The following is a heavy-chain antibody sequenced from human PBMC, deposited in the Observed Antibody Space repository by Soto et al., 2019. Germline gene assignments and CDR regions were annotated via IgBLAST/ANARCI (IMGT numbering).Heavy chain of an antibody. CDR3: ASRPPYYYGSGSYGFDP. J-gene: IGHJ5*02. Sequence: SETLSLTCAVSGGSISSGGYSWSWIRQPPGKGLECIGYIYHSGSTYYNPSLKSRVTISVDRSKNQFSLKLSSVTAADTAVYYCASRPPYYYGSGSYGFDPWGQGTLVTVSS. CDR1: GGSISSGGYS. D-gene: IGHD3-10*01. CDR2: IYHSGST. V-gene: IGHV4-30-2*01.